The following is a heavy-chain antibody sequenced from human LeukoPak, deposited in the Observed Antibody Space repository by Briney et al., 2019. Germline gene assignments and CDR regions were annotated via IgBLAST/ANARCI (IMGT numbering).Heavy chain of an antibody. J-gene: IGHJ4*02. CDR1: GFTLSSYW. Sequence: GGSLRLSCAASGFTLSSYWMHWFRQVPGKGLVWVSRINSDGSSTSYADSVKGRFTISRDNAKNTLFLQMNSLRAEDTAVYYCASRAIKGGDFHWGQGTLVTVSS. CDR3: ASRAIKGGDFH. D-gene: IGHD2-21*01. V-gene: IGHV3-74*01. CDR2: INSDGSST.